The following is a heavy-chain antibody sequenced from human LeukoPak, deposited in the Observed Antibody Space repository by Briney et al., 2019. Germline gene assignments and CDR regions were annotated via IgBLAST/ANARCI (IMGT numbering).Heavy chain of an antibody. Sequence: SETLSLTCTVSGGSISRYYWSWSRQPPGKGLEGIGYIYYSGGANYNPSLKSRVTISIDTSKNQFSLKLSSVTPADMAIYYCARDHGSGYYYDYWGQGTLVTVSS. CDR2: IYYSGGA. CDR1: GGSISRYY. V-gene: IGHV4-59*01. CDR3: ARDHGSGYYYDY. D-gene: IGHD3-22*01. J-gene: IGHJ4*02.